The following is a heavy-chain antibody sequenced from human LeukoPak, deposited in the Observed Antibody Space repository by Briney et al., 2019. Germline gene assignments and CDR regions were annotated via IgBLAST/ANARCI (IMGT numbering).Heavy chain of an antibody. CDR1: GFTFSSYS. V-gene: IGHV3-21*01. D-gene: IGHD3-22*01. CDR3: ARDLSTMIGQGGY. Sequence: PGGSLRLSCAASGFTFSSYSMNWVRQAPGKGLEWVSSISSSSSYIYYADSVKGRFTISRDNAKNSLYLQMNSLRAEDTAVYYCARDLSTMIGQGGYWGQGTLVTVSS. CDR2: ISSSSSYI. J-gene: IGHJ4*02.